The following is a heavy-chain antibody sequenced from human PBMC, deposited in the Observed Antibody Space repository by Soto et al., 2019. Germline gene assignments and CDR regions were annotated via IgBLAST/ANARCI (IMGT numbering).Heavy chain of an antibody. J-gene: IGHJ4*02. CDR1: GFTSGNYA. CDR2: ISGSGLIV. D-gene: IGHD3-16*01. V-gene: IGHV3-23*01. Sequence: VGSLRLSCSISGFTSGNYAMNWVRQAPGKGLEWLSVISGSGLIVYPADSVKDRLTVSRDKPKSTVILQLTNLTLEGTAIYYCAQAERLWVPFRWGQGTLVTVSS. CDR3: AQAERLWVPFR.